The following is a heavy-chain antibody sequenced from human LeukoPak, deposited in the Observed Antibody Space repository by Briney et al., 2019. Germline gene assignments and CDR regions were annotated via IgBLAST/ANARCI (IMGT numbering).Heavy chain of an antibody. Sequence: GGSLRLSCAASGFTFSSYSMNWVRQAPGKGLEWVSSIGSSSSYIYYADSVKGRFTISRDNAKNSLYLQMNSLRAEDTAVYYCARGSGPRDGYCSGGSCYRHRRLFDYWGQGTLVTVSS. CDR2: IGSSSSYI. J-gene: IGHJ4*02. V-gene: IGHV3-21*01. CDR1: GFTFSSYS. D-gene: IGHD2-15*01. CDR3: ARGSGPRDGYCSGGSCYRHRRLFDY.